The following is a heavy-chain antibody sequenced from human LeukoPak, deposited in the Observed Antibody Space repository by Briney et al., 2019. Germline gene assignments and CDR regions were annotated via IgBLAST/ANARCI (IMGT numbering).Heavy chain of an antibody. CDR2: LNPSGGST. V-gene: IGHV1-46*01. CDR3: ARAGHQPEYSSSSGSYYYYGMDV. J-gene: IGHJ6*02. D-gene: IGHD6-6*01. CDR1: GYTFTSYY. Sequence: ASVKVSCKASGYTFTSYYMHWVRQAPGQGLKWMGILNPSGGSTSYAQKFQGRVTMTRDTSTSTVYMELSSLRSEDTAVYYCARAGHQPEYSSSSGSYYYYGMDVWGQGTTVTVSS.